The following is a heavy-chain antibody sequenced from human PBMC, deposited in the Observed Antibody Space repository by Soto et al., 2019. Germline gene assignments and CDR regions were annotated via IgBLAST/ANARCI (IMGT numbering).Heavy chain of an antibody. V-gene: IGHV3-30-3*01. CDR3: ARDRSRDGYAGYGMDV. J-gene: IGHJ6*02. CDR1: RLSLSSCA. CDR2: ISYEGSNK. D-gene: IGHD5-12*01. Sequence: PGGWLRLSCGVTRLSLSSCAMYWVRQAPGKGPECVAVISYEGSNKYYAESVKGRFTVASANSMNTLYLKMTSLRAEDTAVYYCARDRSRDGYAGYGMDVWGQGTTVTVSS.